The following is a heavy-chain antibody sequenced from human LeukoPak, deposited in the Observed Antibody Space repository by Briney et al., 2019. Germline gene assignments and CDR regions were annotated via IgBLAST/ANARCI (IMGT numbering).Heavy chain of an antibody. D-gene: IGHD2-15*01. V-gene: IGHV4-59*01. Sequence: SETLSLTCTVSGGSISSYYWSWIRQPPGKGLEWIGYIYYSGSTNYNPSLKSRVTISVDTSKNQFSLKLSSVTAADTAVYYCARRCSGGNCYSFDYWGQGSLVTVSS. J-gene: IGHJ4*02. CDR3: ARRCSGGNCYSFDY. CDR2: IYYSGST. CDR1: GGSISSYY.